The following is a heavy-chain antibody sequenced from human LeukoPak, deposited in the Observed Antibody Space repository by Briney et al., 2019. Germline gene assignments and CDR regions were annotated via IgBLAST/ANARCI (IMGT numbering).Heavy chain of an antibody. CDR2: IYYTGST. V-gene: IGHV4-39*07. Sequence: SETLSLTCAVSGGSISSGGYSWSWIRQPPGKGLEWIGSIYYTGSTYYNPSLRSRVTMSVDTSRNQFSLKLSSVTAADTAVFYCARGYDYLDYWGQGTLVTVSS. CDR3: ARGYDYLDY. D-gene: IGHD4/OR15-4a*01. J-gene: IGHJ4*02. CDR1: GGSISSGGYS.